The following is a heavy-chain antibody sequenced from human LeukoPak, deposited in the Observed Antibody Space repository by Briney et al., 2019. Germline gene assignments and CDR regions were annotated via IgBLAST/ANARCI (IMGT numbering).Heavy chain of an antibody. D-gene: IGHD2/OR15-2a*01. J-gene: IGHJ4*02. CDR1: GFTVSSNY. CDR3: ARISIGSDY. V-gene: IGHV3-30-3*01. Sequence: GGSLRLTCAASGFTVSSNYMSWVRQAPGKGLEWVAVISYDGSNKYYADSVKGRFTISRDNSKNTLYLQMNSLRAEDTAVYYCARISIGSDYWGQGTLVTVSS. CDR2: ISYDGSNK.